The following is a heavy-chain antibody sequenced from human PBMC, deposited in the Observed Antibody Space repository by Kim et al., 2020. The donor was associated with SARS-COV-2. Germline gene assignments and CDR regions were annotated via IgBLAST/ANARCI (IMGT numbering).Heavy chain of an antibody. CDR2: ISYDGSNK. CDR3: AKDLGIYDILTGTTYYYYGMDV. CDR1: GLTFSSYG. J-gene: IGHJ6*02. V-gene: IGHV3-30*18. Sequence: GGSLRLSCAASGLTFSSYGMHWVRQAPGKGLEWVAVISYDGSNKYYADSVKGRFTISRDNSKNTLYLQMNSLRAEDTAVYYCAKDLGIYDILTGTTYYYYGMDVWGQGTTVTVSS. D-gene: IGHD3-9*01.